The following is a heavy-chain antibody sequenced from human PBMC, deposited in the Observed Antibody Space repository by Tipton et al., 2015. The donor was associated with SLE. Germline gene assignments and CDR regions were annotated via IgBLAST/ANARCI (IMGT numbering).Heavy chain of an antibody. J-gene: IGHJ4*02. CDR3: ARGIFGVVILFDY. D-gene: IGHD3-3*01. V-gene: IGHV4-59*01. Sequence: TLSLTCTVSGGSISSYHWSWIRQPTGKGLEWIGYIYYSGSTNYNPSLKSRVTISVDTSKNQFSLKLSSVTAADTAVYYCARGIFGVVILFDYWGQGTLVTVSS. CDR1: GGSISSYH. CDR2: IYYSGST.